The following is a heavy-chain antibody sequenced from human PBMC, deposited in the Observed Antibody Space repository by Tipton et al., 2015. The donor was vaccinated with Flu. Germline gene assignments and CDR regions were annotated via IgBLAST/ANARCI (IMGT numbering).Heavy chain of an antibody. J-gene: IGHJ4*02. D-gene: IGHD3-10*01. CDR2: IFPGDSDT. Sequence: QLVQSGAEVKKPGESLNISCKGSGYSFTSYWIGWVRQMPGKGLEWMGIIFPGDSDTRYSPSFQGQVTISADKSISTAYLQWSSLKSSDPAMYYCARLSYYGSGSSPIDYWGQGTLVTVSP. CDR3: ARLSYYGSGSSPIDY. CDR1: GYSFTSYW. V-gene: IGHV5-51*01.